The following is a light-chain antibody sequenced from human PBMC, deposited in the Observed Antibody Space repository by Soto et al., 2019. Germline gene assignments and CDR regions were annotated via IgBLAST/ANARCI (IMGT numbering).Light chain of an antibody. CDR1: QTISSW. V-gene: IGKV1-5*03. CDR3: QQLNSYPLT. J-gene: IGKJ1*01. CDR2: KAS. Sequence: DIQMTQSPSTLSASVGDRVTITCRASQTISSWLAWYQQKPGKAPKLLIYKASTLKSGVPSRFSGSGSGTEFTLTISSLQPEDFATYYCQQLNSYPLTFGQGTKVDI.